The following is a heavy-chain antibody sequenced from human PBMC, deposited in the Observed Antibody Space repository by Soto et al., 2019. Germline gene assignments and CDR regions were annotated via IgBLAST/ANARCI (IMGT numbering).Heavy chain of an antibody. CDR2: INPNSGGT. CDR3: ARDYYDSSGYYYGTRGYYYYGMDV. V-gene: IGHV1-2*04. D-gene: IGHD3-22*01. J-gene: IGHJ6*02. CDR1: GYTFTGYY. Sequence: ASVKVSCKASGYTFTGYYMHWVRQAPGQGLEWMGWINPNSGGTNYAQKFQGWVTMTRDTSISTAYMELSRLRSDDTAVYYCARDYYDSSGYYYGTRGYYYYGMDVWGQGTTVTVSS.